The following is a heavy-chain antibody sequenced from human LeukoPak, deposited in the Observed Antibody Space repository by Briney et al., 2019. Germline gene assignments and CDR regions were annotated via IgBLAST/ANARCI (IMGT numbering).Heavy chain of an antibody. Sequence: PGRSLRLSCAASGFTFSSYGMHWVRQAPGKGLEWVAVIWYDGSNKYYADSVKGRFTISRDNSKNTLYLQMNSLRAEDTAVYYCARPYYYGSGSSYGMDVWGQGTTVTVSS. CDR2: IWYDGSNK. CDR1: GFTFSSYG. J-gene: IGHJ6*02. D-gene: IGHD3-10*01. CDR3: ARPYYYGSGSSYGMDV. V-gene: IGHV3-33*01.